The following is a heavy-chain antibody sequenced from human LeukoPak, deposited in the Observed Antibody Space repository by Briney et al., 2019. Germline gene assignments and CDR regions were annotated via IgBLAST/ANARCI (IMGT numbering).Heavy chain of an antibody. Sequence: GRSLRLSCAASGISLSSYAMQWVRQAPGKGPEWVAVISYDGSNKFYADSVKGRFTISRDNSKNTLYLQMDSLRAEDTAVYYCARDYYYGSDHWGQGTLVTVSS. CDR1: GISLSSYA. D-gene: IGHD3-10*01. J-gene: IGHJ4*02. V-gene: IGHV3-30-3*01. CDR3: ARDYYYGSDH. CDR2: ISYDGSNK.